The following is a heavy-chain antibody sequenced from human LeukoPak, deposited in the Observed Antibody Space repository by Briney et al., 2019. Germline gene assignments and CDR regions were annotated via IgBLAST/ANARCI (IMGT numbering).Heavy chain of an antibody. V-gene: IGHV3-74*01. CDR1: GFTFSSYW. D-gene: IGHD5-18*01. CDR2: IYSVGSDT. CDR3: ARDRRYSPDY. J-gene: IGHJ4*02. Sequence: GWSLRLSCAASGFTFSSYWMHWVRQAPGKGLVWVSTIYSVGSDTLYADSVKGRFTISRDNAKNTLYLQMNSLRAEDTAVYYCARDRRYSPDYWGRGTLVTVSS.